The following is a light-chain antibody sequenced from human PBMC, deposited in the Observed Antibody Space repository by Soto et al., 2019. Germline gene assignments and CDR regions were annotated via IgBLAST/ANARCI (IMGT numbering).Light chain of an antibody. J-gene: IGKJ4*01. CDR1: QSVGTY. CDR2: DAS. Sequence: EIVLTQSPATLSLSPGDRATLSCRASQSVGTYLAWYQQKPGQAPRLLIYDASNRATGIPARFSGSGSGTDFTLTISSLEPEDFAVYYCQQRSDWPTLTFGVGTKVEIK. CDR3: QQRSDWPTLT. V-gene: IGKV3-11*01.